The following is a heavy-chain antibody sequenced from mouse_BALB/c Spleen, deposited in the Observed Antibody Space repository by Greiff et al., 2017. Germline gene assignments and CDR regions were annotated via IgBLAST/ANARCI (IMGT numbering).Heavy chain of an antibody. CDR3: ARGRVRAWFAY. CDR2: ISSGGSYT. V-gene: IGHV5-9-4*01. J-gene: IGHJ3*01. Sequence: EVMLVESGGGLVKPGGSLKLSCAASGFTFSSYAMSWVRQSPEKRLEWVAEISSGGSYTYYPDTVTGRFTISRDNAKNTLYLEMSSLRSEDTAMYYCARGRVRAWFAYWGQGTLVTVS. D-gene: IGHD2-14*01. CDR1: GFTFSSYA.